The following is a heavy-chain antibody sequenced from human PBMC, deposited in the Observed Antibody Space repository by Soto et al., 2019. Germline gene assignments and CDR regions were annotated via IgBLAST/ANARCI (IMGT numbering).Heavy chain of an antibody. Sequence: SETLSLTCTGSGGSINTFYWSWVRQPAGKGLEWIGRIFSSGSTSFNPSLESRVAMSVDTSKNHFSLNLSSVTAADMAVYYCAREGSYSAYNFAHGIQLWSFDFWGQGALVTVSS. V-gene: IGHV4-4*07. J-gene: IGHJ4*02. CDR1: GGSINTFY. D-gene: IGHD5-12*01. CDR3: AREGSYSAYNFAHGIQLWSFDF. CDR2: IFSSGST.